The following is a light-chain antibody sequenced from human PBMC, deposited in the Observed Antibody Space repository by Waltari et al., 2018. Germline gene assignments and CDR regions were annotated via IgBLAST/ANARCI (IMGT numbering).Light chain of an antibody. V-gene: IGKV3-15*01. CDR2: GAS. CDR1: QSVSSN. CDR3: QQYNNWPPLT. J-gene: IGKJ4*01. Sequence: EIVMTNLPATLSVSPGERAPLPCRASQSVSSNLAWYQQKPGQAPRPLIYGASTRATGIPARFSGSGSGTEFTLTISSLQSEDFAVYYCQQYNNWPPLTFGGGTKVEIK.